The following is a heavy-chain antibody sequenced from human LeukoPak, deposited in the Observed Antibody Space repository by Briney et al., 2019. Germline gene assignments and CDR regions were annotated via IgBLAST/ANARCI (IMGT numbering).Heavy chain of an antibody. Sequence: GGSLRLSCAASGFAFSSYSMNWVRQAPGKGLEWVSSISSSSSYIYYADSVKGRFTISRDNAKNTLYLQMNSLRAEDTAVYYCARDAVDTANAVWGQGTTVTVSS. CDR1: GFAFSSYS. D-gene: IGHD5-18*01. CDR3: ARDAVDTANAV. J-gene: IGHJ6*02. CDR2: ISSSSSYI. V-gene: IGHV3-21*01.